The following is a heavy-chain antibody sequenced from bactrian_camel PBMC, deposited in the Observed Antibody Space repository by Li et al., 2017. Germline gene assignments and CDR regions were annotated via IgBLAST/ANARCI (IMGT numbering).Heavy chain of an antibody. CDR3: VDDCYGSRYYLARRTNV. D-gene: IGHD6*01. V-gene: IGHV3S55*01. CDR1: AYAVAYYC. Sequence: VQLVESGGGSVQAGGSLRLSCTASAYAVAYYCQAWFRQTPGQERERVATIDTDGTTSYADSVKDRFTISRENDKNTVYLQMNNLKPEDTAMYYCVDDCYGSRYYLARRTNVWGQGTQVTVS. J-gene: IGHJ4*01. CDR2: IDTDGTT.